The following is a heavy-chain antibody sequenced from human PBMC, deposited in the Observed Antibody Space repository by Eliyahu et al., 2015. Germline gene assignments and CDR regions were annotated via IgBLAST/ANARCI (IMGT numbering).Heavy chain of an antibody. J-gene: IGHJ3*02. CDR2: IHYTGST. Sequence: QGQLQESGPGRVKPSETLSLTCTVSGXSISGYYWNWIRQPPGKGLEWIGFIHYTGSTSXNPSLKSRATISVDTSKNQFSLKLKSVTAADTAFYYCARDQITTSGWYRGVDSFDIWGQGTMVTVSS. CDR1: GXSISGYY. D-gene: IGHD6-19*01. CDR3: ARDQITTSGWYRGVDSFDI. V-gene: IGHV4-59*01.